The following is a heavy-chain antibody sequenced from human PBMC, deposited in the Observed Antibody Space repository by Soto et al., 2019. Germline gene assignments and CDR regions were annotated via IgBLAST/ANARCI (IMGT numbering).Heavy chain of an antibody. CDR3: ARTAPMDAGDKYYYDF. V-gene: IGHV1-69*13. CDR1: GGTFSTFG. D-gene: IGHD3-16*01. J-gene: IGHJ4*02. CDR2: IIPFFGTA. Sequence: GASVKVSCKTSGGTFSTFGISWVRQAPGQGLEWMGGIIPFFGTAEYSQKFEGRITITADESTNTVYMDLRSLTSEDTAIYYCARTAPMDAGDKYYYDFWGQGALVTVSS.